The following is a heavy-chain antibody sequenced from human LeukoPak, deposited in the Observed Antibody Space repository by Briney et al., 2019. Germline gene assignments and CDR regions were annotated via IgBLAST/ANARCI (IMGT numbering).Heavy chain of an antibody. J-gene: IGHJ4*02. Sequence: GASVEVSCKASGYTFTSYDINWLRQATAQGLAWMGWMNPNSGNTGYGQKFQGRVIMTRNTSISTAYMELSSLRSEDTAVYYCARGLGYCSSTSCRKPFDYWGQGTLVTVSS. V-gene: IGHV1-8*01. CDR1: GYTFTSYD. CDR3: ARGLGYCSSTSCRKPFDY. D-gene: IGHD2-2*01. CDR2: MNPNSGNT.